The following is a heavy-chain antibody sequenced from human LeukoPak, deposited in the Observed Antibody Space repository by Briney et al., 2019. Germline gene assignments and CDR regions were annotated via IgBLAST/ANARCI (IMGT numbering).Heavy chain of an antibody. V-gene: IGHV3-53*01. J-gene: IGHJ4*02. Sequence: GGSLRLSCAASGLTVSSNYMNWVRQAPGKGLEWVSVIHSGGSTYYADSVKGRFTISRDNSKNTLYLQMNSLRADDTAVYYCARGQQPFDYWGRGTLVTVSS. CDR1: GLTVSSNY. CDR3: ARGQQPFDY. D-gene: IGHD6-13*01. CDR2: IHSGGST.